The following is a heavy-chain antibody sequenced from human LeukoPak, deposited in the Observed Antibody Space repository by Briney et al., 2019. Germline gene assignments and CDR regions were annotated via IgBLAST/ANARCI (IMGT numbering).Heavy chain of an antibody. CDR2: ISAYNGNT. CDR1: GDTFNTYG. CDR3: AKEEYSSSSSVHHNWFDP. J-gene: IGHJ5*02. D-gene: IGHD6-13*01. V-gene: IGHV1-18*01. Sequence: ASVRVSCKASGDTFNTYGITWVRQAPGQGLEWMGWISAYNGNTNYAQKLQGRITMTTDTSTSTAYMEVRSLRSDDTAIYYCAKEEYSSSSSVHHNWFDPWGQGTLVTVSS.